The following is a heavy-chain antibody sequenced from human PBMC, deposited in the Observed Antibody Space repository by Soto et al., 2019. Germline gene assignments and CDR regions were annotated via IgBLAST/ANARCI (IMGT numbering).Heavy chain of an antibody. J-gene: IGHJ5*02. V-gene: IGHV3-30-3*01. CDR1: GFTFSTFA. D-gene: IGHD3-16*01. Sequence: QVQLVESGGGVVQPGRSLRLSCAASGFTFSTFAMHWVRQAPGKGLEWVSVISYDGSNKYYVDSVKGRFTISRDNSKNTLYLQMSSLRPEDTAIYYCARDQSPRLIITFGGGWFDPWGQGTLVTVSS. CDR2: ISYDGSNK. CDR3: ARDQSPRLIITFGGGWFDP.